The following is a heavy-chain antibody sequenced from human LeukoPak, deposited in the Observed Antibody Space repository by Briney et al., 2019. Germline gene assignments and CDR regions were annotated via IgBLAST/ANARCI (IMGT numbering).Heavy chain of an antibody. J-gene: IGHJ4*02. CDR1: GGAFSSYA. CDR2: VIPTLGIA. Sequence: GASVKVSCKASGGAFSSYAINWVRQAPGQGLEWMGRVIPTLGIANYAQKFQGRVTITADKSTSTAYMDLSSLRSEDTAVYYCARRTLRYETTFDYWGQGTLVTVSS. CDR3: ARRTLRYETTFDY. V-gene: IGHV1-69*04. D-gene: IGHD3-9*01.